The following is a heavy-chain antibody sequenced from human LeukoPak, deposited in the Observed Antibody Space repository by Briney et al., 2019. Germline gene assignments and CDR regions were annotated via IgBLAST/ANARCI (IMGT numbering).Heavy chain of an antibody. V-gene: IGHV3-9*01. J-gene: IGHJ3*01. CDR3: VRDSGSTTVLIDDAFDL. CDR2: ISWHSANI. CDR1: GFTVSSNY. Sequence: GGSLRLSCAASGFTVSSNYMSWVRQAPGKGLEWVSGISWHSANIDYADSVKGRFTISRDNAKSSLYLQMNSLRPEDTALYYCVRDSGSTTVLIDDAFDLWGQGTMVTVSS. D-gene: IGHD4-23*01.